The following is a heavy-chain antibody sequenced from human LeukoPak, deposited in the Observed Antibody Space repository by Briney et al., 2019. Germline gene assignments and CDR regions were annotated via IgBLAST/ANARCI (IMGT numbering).Heavy chain of an antibody. CDR3: ARGPVVVVAATPSLFDY. D-gene: IGHD2-15*01. CDR1: GYTFTGYY. CDR2: INPNSGGT. J-gene: IGHJ4*02. Sequence: ASVKVSCKASGYTFTGYYMHWVRQAPGQGLEWMGWINPNSGGTNYAQKFQGWVTMTRDTSISTAYMELSRLRSDDTAVYYCARGPVVVVAATPSLFDYWGQGTLVTVSS. V-gene: IGHV1-2*04.